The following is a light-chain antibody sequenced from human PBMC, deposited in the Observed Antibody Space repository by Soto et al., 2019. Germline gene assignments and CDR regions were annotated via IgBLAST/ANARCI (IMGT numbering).Light chain of an antibody. V-gene: IGKV3-15*01. CDR1: QSVSSN. Sequence: EIVMTQSPATLSVSPGERATLSCRASQSVSSNLAWYQQKPGQAPRLLIYGASTRATGIPARFSGSGSGTEFTLTFSSLQSEDFAVYYGQQYNNWPPWTFGQGTKVEIK. CDR3: QQYNNWPPWT. CDR2: GAS. J-gene: IGKJ1*01.